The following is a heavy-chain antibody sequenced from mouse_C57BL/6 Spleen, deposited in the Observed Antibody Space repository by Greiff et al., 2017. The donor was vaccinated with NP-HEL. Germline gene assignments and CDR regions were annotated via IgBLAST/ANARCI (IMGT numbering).Heavy chain of an antibody. Sequence: VQLQQPGAELVMPGASVKLSCKASGYTFTSYWMHWVKQRPGQGLEWIGEIDPSDSYTNYNQKFKGKSTLTVDKSSSTAYMQLSSLTSEDSAVYYCARHDYDGWFAYWGQGTLVTVSA. J-gene: IGHJ3*01. CDR1: GYTFTSYW. D-gene: IGHD2-4*01. V-gene: IGHV1-69*01. CDR2: IDPSDSYT. CDR3: ARHDYDGWFAY.